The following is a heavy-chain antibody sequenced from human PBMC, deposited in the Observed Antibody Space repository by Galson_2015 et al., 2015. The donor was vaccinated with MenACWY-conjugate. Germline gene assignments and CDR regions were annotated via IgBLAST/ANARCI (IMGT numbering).Heavy chain of an antibody. Sequence: VDSVKGRFTISRDNAKNSLYLQMNSLRAEDTAVYYCARTGGYDSRGYYYYYYMDVWGKGTTVTVSS. V-gene: IGHV3-7*01. D-gene: IGHD5-12*01. CDR3: ARTGGYDSRGYYYYYYMDV. J-gene: IGHJ6*03.